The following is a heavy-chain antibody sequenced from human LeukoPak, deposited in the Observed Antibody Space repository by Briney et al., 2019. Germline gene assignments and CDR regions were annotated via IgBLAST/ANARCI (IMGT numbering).Heavy chain of an antibody. Sequence: GGSLRLSCAASGFTFSSYSMNWVRQAPGKGLEWVSSISSSSSYIYYADSVKDRFTISRDNAKNSLYLQMNSLRAEDTAVYYCASSEGLDYFDYWGQGTLVTVSS. CDR2: ISSSSSYI. D-gene: IGHD3/OR15-3a*01. V-gene: IGHV3-21*01. CDR1: GFTFSSYS. CDR3: ASSEGLDYFDY. J-gene: IGHJ4*02.